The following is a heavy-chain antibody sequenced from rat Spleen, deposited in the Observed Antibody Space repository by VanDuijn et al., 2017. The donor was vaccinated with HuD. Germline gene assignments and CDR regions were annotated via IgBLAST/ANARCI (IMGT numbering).Heavy chain of an antibody. Sequence: EVQLVESGGGLVQPGKSLKLSCAASGFTFSDFAMTWVRQSPQKGLEWVAMIIYDASRIYYRDSVKGRFTFSRDNAKTTLYLQMNNLRSEDTATYYCARGGFFRYWGQGVMVTVSS. CDR1: GFTFSDFA. V-gene: IGHV5S10*01. J-gene: IGHJ2*01. CDR3: ARGGFFRY. D-gene: IGHD1-11*01. CDR2: IIYDASRI.